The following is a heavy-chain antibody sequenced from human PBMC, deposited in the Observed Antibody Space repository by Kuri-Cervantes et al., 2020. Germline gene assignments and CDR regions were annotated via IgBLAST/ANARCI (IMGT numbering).Heavy chain of an antibody. V-gene: IGHV3-7*01. CDR1: GFTFSSYW. CDR3: AKDRSYCGGDCYDWYFDL. Sequence: GESLKISCAASGFTFSSYWMTWVRQTPGKGLEWVAYISSDGSETKCVDSVKGRFTISRDNAKNSMYLQMNSLRAEDTAVYYCAKDRSYCGGDCYDWYFDLWGRGTLVTVSS. CDR2: ISSDGSET. D-gene: IGHD2-21*02. J-gene: IGHJ2*01.